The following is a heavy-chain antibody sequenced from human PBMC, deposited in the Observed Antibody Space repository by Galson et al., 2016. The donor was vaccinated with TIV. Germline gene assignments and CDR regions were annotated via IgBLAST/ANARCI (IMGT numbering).Heavy chain of an antibody. CDR2: IIPIFGTA. J-gene: IGHJ4*02. Sequence: SVKVSCKASGGPFFSSYAISWVRQAPGQGLEWMGRIIPIFGTANYAQTFQGRVTITADESTSTAYMELSSLRSEDTAVYYCARHQGYCSGGSCLLDYWGQGTLVTVSS. V-gene: IGHV1-69*13. D-gene: IGHD2-15*01. CDR1: GGPFFSSYA. CDR3: ARHQGYCSGGSCLLDY.